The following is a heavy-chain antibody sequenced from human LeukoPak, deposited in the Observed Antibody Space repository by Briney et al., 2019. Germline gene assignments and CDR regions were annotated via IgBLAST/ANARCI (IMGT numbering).Heavy chain of an antibody. CDR3: AKDRKSSSSWYYFDY. CDR1: GFTYSGSG. J-gene: IGHJ4*02. CDR2: IRSKPNNYAT. V-gene: IGHV3-73*01. D-gene: IGHD6-13*01. Sequence: PGGSLRLSCAASGFTYSGSGMHWVRQASGKGLQWVGHIRSKPNNYATAYAASVKGRFTISRDDSKNTAYLQMNSLRAEDTAVYYCAKDRKSSSSWYYFDYWGQGTLVTVSS.